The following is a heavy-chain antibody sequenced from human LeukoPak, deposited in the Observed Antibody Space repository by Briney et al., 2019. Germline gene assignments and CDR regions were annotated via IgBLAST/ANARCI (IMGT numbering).Heavy chain of an antibody. D-gene: IGHD1-26*01. CDR2: ISGDGGST. V-gene: IGHV3-43*02. Sequence: GGSLRLSCAASGFTFDDYAMHWVRQAPGKGLEWVSLISGDGGSTYYADSAKGRFTISRDNSKNSLYLQMNSLRTEDTALYYCAKDIGGRGSYSPDYWGQGTLVTVSS. CDR1: GFTFDDYA. CDR3: AKDIGGRGSYSPDY. J-gene: IGHJ4*02.